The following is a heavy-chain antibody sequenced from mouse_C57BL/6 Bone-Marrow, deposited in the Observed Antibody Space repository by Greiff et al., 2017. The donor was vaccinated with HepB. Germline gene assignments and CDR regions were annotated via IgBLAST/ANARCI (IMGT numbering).Heavy chain of an antibody. D-gene: IGHD2-2*01. CDR2: ISSGGSYT. J-gene: IGHJ3*01. V-gene: IGHV5-6*01. CDR1: GFTFSSYG. Sequence: EVQLVESGGDLVKPGGSLKLSCAASGFTFSSYGMSWVRQTPDKRLEWVATISSGGSYTYYPDSVKGRFTISRDNAKNTLYLQMSSLKSEDTAMYYCARQDGYAGFAYWGQGTLVTVSA. CDR3: ARQDGYAGFAY.